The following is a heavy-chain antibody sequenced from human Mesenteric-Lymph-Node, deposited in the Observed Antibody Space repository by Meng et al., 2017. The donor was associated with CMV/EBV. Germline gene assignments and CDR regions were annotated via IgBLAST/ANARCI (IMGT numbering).Heavy chain of an antibody. CDR3: ARGRLGGYYYGMDV. J-gene: IGHJ6*02. D-gene: IGHD2-15*01. CDR2: INPNSGGT. Sequence: ASVKVSCKASGYTFTGYYMHWVRQAPGQGLEWMGWINPNSGGTNYAQKFQGRVTITADKSTSTAYMELSSLRSEDTAVYYCARGRLGGYYYGMDVWGQGTTVTVSS. V-gene: IGHV1-2*02. CDR1: GYTFTGYY.